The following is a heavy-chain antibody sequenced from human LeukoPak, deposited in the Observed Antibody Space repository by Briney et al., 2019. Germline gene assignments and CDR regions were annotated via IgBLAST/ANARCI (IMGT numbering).Heavy chain of an antibody. V-gene: IGHV3-21*01. CDR3: ARDLRSGWYEGNY. J-gene: IGHJ4*02. D-gene: IGHD6-19*01. CDR2: ISSSSSYI. Sequence: PGGSLRLSCAASGFTFSSYSMNWVRQAPGKGLEWVSSISSSSSYIYYADSVKGRFTISRDNAKNSLYLQMNSLRAEDTAVYYCARDLRSGWYEGNYWGQGTLATVSS. CDR1: GFTFSSYS.